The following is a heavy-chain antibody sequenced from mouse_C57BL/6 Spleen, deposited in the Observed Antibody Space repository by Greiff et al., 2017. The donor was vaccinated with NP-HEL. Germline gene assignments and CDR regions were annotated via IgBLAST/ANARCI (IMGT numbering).Heavy chain of an antibody. D-gene: IGHD1-1*01. J-gene: IGHJ4*01. V-gene: IGHV14-2*01. CDR2: IDPEDGET. CDR3: ARSALITTVVAPYAMDY. Sequence: EVKLVESGAELVKPGASVKLSCTASGFNIKDYYMHWVKQRTEQGLEWIGRIDPEDGETKYAPKFQGKATITADTSSNTAYLQLSSLTSEDTAVYYCARSALITTVVAPYAMDYWGQGTSVTVSS. CDR1: GFNIKDYY.